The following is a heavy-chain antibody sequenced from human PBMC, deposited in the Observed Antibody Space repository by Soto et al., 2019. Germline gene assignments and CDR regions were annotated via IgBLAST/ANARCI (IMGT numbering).Heavy chain of an antibody. CDR1: GGSISSGGYY. CDR2: IYYSGST. CDR3: ARDSFTVTTFDYYGMDV. D-gene: IGHD4-17*01. Sequence: SETLSLTCTVSGGSISSGGYYWSWIRQHPGKGLEWIGYIYYSGSTYYNPSLKSRVTISVDTSKNQFSLKLSSVTAADTAVYYCARDSFTVTTFDYYGMDVWGQGTTVTVSS. J-gene: IGHJ6*02. V-gene: IGHV4-31*03.